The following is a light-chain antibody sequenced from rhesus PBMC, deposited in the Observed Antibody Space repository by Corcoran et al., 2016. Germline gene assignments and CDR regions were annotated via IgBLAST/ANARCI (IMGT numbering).Light chain of an antibody. J-gene: IGKJ2*01. V-gene: IGKV2-104*02. CDR1: QNLLDSEDGHTY. CDR3: MQALEVPYS. CDR2: EVS. Sequence: DIAMTQTPLSLPVTPGEPASISCRSSQNLLDSEDGHTYLDWSLQKPGQSPQLLMYEVSKRASGVPDRFSGSGSDTDFTLKISRVEAEDVVVDYCMQALEVPYSFGQGTKVEIK.